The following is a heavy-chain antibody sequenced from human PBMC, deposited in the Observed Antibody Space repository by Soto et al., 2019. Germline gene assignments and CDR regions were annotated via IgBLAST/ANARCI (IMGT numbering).Heavy chain of an antibody. Sequence: GGSLRLSCAASGFSFTGYAMTWVRQAPGKGLEWVSVISGTGGSTYYTDSVKGRFTISRDTSKNTLYLQMNSLRAEDTAVYYCAKALGTYYYYMDVWGKGTTVTVSS. CDR1: GFSFTGYA. CDR2: ISGTGGST. D-gene: IGHD3-16*01. V-gene: IGHV3-23*01. CDR3: AKALGTYYYYMDV. J-gene: IGHJ6*03.